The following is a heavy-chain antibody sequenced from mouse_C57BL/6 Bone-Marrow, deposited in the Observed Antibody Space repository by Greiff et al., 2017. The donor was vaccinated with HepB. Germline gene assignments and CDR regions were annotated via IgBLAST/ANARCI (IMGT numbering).Heavy chain of an antibody. CDR3: ARSSCKVMLAY. V-gene: IGHV1-64*01. CDR2: IHPNSGST. Sequence: QVQLQQPGAELVKPGASVKLSCKASGYTFTSYWMHWVKQRPGQGLEWIGMIHPNSGSTNYNEKFKSKATLTVDTSSSTAYMQLSSLTSEDSAVDYCARSSCKVMLAYWGQGTLVTVSA. D-gene: IGHD2-2*01. J-gene: IGHJ3*01. CDR1: GYTFTSYW.